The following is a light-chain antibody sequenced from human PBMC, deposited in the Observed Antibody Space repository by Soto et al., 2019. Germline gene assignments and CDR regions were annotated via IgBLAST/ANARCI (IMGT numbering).Light chain of an antibody. CDR3: CSYADNYSYV. CDR2: DVS. V-gene: IGLV2-11*01. Sequence: QSALTQPRSVSGSPGRSVTISCTGTSSDVGAYNYVSWYQQHPGKAPKLMTYDVSKRPSGVPDRFSGSKSGNTASLTISGLQAEDEADYYCCSYADNYSYVFGTGTKVTVL. J-gene: IGLJ1*01. CDR1: SSDVGAYNY.